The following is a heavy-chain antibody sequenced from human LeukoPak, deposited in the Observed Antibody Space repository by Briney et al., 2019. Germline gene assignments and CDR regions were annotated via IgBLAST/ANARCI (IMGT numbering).Heavy chain of an antibody. V-gene: IGHV4-39*01. D-gene: IGHD3-22*01. Sequence: PSETLSLTCTVSGGSISSSSYYWGWIRQPPGKGLEWIGSIYYSGSTYYNPSLKSRVTISVDTSKNQFSLKLSSVTAADTAVYYCATWGDYYDSSGYINWGQGTLVTVSS. CDR3: ATWGDYYDSSGYIN. CDR2: IYYSGST. J-gene: IGHJ4*02. CDR1: GGSISSSSYY.